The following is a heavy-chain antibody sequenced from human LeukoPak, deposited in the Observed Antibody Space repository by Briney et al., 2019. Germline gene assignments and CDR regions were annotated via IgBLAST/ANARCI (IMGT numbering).Heavy chain of an antibody. Sequence: SETLSLTCAVYGGSFSGYYWSWIRQPPGKGLEWIGEINHSGSTNYNPSLKSRVTISVDTSKNQFSLKLSSVTAADTAVYYCARGRSGYDSNDYWGQGTLVTVSS. D-gene: IGHD3-22*01. CDR3: ARGRSGYDSNDY. CDR2: INHSGST. CDR1: GGSFSGYY. J-gene: IGHJ4*02. V-gene: IGHV4-34*01.